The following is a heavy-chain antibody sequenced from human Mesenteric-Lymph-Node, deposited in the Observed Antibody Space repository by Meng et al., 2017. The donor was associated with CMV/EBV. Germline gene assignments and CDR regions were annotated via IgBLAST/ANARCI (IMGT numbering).Heavy chain of an antibody. Sequence: SETLSLTCTVSGDSFSTFYWSWIRQPPGKGLEWIGYIYYSGSTNNNPSLKSRVTISVDTSKNQFSLKLSSVTAADTAVYDCARGGYSCYAGAFAIWGQGTMVTVSS. CDR2: IYYSGST. V-gene: IGHV4-59*01. D-gene: IGHD2-2*01. J-gene: IGHJ3*02. CDR3: ARGGYSCYAGAFAI. CDR1: GDSFSTFY.